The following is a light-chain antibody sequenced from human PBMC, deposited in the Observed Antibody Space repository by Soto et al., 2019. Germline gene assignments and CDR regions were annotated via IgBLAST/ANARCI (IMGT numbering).Light chain of an antibody. Sequence: EILMTQSPATLSVSPGERATLSFRASQSVSSKLAWYQQKPGQAPRLLIYGASTRATGIPARFSGSGSGTEFTLTISSLQSEDFAVYHCQQYNNWPTFGQGTKVDIK. J-gene: IGKJ1*01. CDR1: QSVSSK. CDR3: QQYNNWPT. CDR2: GAS. V-gene: IGKV3-15*01.